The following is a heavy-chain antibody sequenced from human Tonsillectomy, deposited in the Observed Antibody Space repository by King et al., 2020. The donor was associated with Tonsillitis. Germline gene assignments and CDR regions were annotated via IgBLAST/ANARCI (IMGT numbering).Heavy chain of an antibody. CDR1: GFTFSSYS. V-gene: IGHV3-23*04. CDR2: MSGSGDST. J-gene: IGHJ5*02. Sequence: VQLVESGGGLDQPGGSHRLSCTASGFTFSSYSMSWVRQAPGKVLEWVSAMSGSGDSTYDADSVKGRFTISRDNSKNTLFLQMNSLRAEDTAVYYCAKEGYDFWSGFALAWGQGTPVTVSS. D-gene: IGHD3-3*01. CDR3: AKEGYDFWSGFALA.